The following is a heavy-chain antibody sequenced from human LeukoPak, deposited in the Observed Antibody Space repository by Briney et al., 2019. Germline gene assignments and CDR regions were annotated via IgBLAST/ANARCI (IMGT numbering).Heavy chain of an antibody. J-gene: IGHJ4*02. Sequence: GGSLRLSCAASGFAFSTYSMTWVRQGPGKGLEWVSSIYPSGDSTFYADSVKGRFTISRDNSKNTLYLQMSSLRTEDTAIYYCAKDVVPDSGWDLDYWGQGTLVTVSS. CDR3: AKDVVPDSGWDLDY. D-gene: IGHD6-19*01. V-gene: IGHV3-23*01. CDR1: GFAFSTYS. CDR2: IYPSGDST.